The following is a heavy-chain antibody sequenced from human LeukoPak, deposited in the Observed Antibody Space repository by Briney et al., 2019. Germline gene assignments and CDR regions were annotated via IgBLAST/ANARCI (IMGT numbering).Heavy chain of an antibody. J-gene: IGHJ4*02. CDR1: GFTFSSYE. CDR2: ISSSGSII. V-gene: IGHV3-48*03. Sequence: PAGSLSFSCAASGFTFSSYEMNWLRPAPGKELVGVSYISSSGSIIYSADTVKSRFTISRDNAKNSLYLQMNSLRAENTAVYYCARVGAWPAVATIDYWGQGTLVTDSS. D-gene: IGHD5-12*01. CDR3: ARVGAWPAVATIDY.